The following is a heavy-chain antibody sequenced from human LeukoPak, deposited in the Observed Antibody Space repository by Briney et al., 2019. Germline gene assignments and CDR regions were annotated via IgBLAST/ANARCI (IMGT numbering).Heavy chain of an antibody. V-gene: IGHV4-59*11. CDR3: ARVSNAMMPRFDP. CDR1: GGSISSHY. Sequence: SKTLSLTCTVSGGSISSHYWSWIRQPPGKGLEWIGYIYYSGSTNYNPSLKSRVTISVDTSKNQFSLKLSSVTAADTAVYYCARVSNAMMPRFDPWGQGTLVTVSS. D-gene: IGHD2-2*01. CDR2: IYYSGST. J-gene: IGHJ5*02.